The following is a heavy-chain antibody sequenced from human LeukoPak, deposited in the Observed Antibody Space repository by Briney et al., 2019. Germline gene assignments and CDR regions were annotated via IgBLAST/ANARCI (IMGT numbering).Heavy chain of an antibody. D-gene: IGHD3-3*01. CDR1: GVTFSSDW. Sequence: GGSLRLSCADSGVTFSSDWMSWVRQAPGRGGGWGSTISGSGGSTYYADSVKGRFTISSASSKHTLYLQMHSLRAEDTAVYYCAKGFWSGYLGGAFDIWGQGTMVTVSS. CDR3: AKGFWSGYLGGAFDI. CDR2: ISGSGGST. V-gene: IGHV3-23*01. J-gene: IGHJ3*02.